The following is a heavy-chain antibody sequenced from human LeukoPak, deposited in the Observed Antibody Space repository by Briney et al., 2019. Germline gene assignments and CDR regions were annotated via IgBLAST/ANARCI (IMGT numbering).Heavy chain of an antibody. Sequence: GGSLRLSCAVSGFTFSSYAMSWVRQAPGEGLEWVSAISGSGGNTYYTDSVKGRFTISRDNSKNTLYLQMNSLRPEDTAVYYCAKDPLVMSYGDSDYWGQGTLVTVSS. CDR3: AKDPLVMSYGDSDY. CDR1: GFTFSSYA. CDR2: ISGSGGNT. J-gene: IGHJ4*02. D-gene: IGHD4-17*01. V-gene: IGHV3-23*01.